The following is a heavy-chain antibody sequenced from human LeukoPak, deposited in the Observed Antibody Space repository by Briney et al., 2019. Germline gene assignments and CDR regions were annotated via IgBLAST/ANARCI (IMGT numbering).Heavy chain of an antibody. V-gene: IGHV3-9*03. CDR1: GFTFDDYA. CDR2: ISWNSGSI. CDR3: AKDWNYDILTGGAVDI. D-gene: IGHD3-9*01. Sequence: GRSLRLSCAASGFTFDDYAMHWVRQAPGKGLEWVSGISWNSGSIGYADSVKGRFTISRDNAKNSLYLQMNSLRAEDMALYYCAKDWNYDILTGGAVDIWGQGTMVTVSS. J-gene: IGHJ3*02.